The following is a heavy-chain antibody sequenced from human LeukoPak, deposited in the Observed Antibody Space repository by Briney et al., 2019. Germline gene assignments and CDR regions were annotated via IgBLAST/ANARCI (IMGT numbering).Heavy chain of an antibody. CDR1: GGSFSGSY. J-gene: IGHJ5*02. V-gene: IGHV4-34*01. CDR2: INQSGST. CDR3: ARAKGIARGYNWFDP. D-gene: IGHD6-13*01. Sequence: PSETLSLTCGVYGGSFSGSYWSWIRQPPGKGLEWIGEINQSGSTNYNPSLKSRVTISVDTSKNQFSLKLSSVTAADTAVYYCARAKGIARGYNWFDPWGQGTLVTVSS.